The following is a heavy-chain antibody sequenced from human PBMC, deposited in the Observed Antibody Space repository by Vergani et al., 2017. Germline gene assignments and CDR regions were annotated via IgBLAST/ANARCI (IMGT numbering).Heavy chain of an antibody. V-gene: IGHV3-23*01. Sequence: EVQLLESGGGLVQPGGSLRLSCAASGFTFSSYAMSWVRQAPGNGLEWVSAISGSGGSTYYADSVKGRFTISRDNSKNTLYLQMNSLRAEDTAVYYCATRGREYSSSWYWFDPWGQGTLVTVSS. J-gene: IGHJ5*02. CDR2: ISGSGGST. CDR1: GFTFSSYA. CDR3: ATRGREYSSSWYWFDP. D-gene: IGHD6-13*01.